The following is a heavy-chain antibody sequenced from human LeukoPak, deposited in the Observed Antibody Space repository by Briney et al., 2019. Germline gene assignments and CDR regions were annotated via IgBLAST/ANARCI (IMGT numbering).Heavy chain of an antibody. CDR2: FDPEDGEI. J-gene: IGHJ4*02. CDR1: GYTLTELS. D-gene: IGHD3-22*01. CDR3: ATGYYYGGVAYYYSFDY. V-gene: IGHV1-24*01. Sequence: ASVKVSCKVSGYTLTELSMHWVRQAPGKGLEWMGGFDPEDGEIIYAQKFQGRVTMTEDTSTDTAYVELSSLRSEDTAVYYCATGYYYGGVAYYYSFDYWGQGTLVTVSS.